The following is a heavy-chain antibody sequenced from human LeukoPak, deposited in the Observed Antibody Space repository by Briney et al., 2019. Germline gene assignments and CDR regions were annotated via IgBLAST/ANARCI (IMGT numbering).Heavy chain of an antibody. J-gene: IGHJ4*02. D-gene: IGHD3-3*01. Sequence: GGSLRLSCTASGFTFSTYWMSWVRQAPGKGLDCVASIKQDGSEKEYVDSVKGRFTISRDNAKNSLYLQMISLRAEDTAVYYCARWRGAQSEFEYWGQGTLVTVSS. CDR2: IKQDGSEK. CDR1: GFTFSTYW. CDR3: ARWRGAQSEFEY. V-gene: IGHV3-7*01.